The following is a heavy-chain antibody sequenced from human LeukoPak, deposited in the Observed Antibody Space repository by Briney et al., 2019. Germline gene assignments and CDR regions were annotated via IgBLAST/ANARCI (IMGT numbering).Heavy chain of an antibody. D-gene: IGHD3-16*01. CDR2: INPNSGGT. V-gene: IGHV1-2*02. Sequence: ASVKVSCKASGSTFTGYYMHWVRQAPGQGLEWMGWINPNSGGTKYAQKFQGRVIMTSDTSISTVYMELSRLRSDDTAVYYCASQTFRGEYSYWGQGTLVTVSS. CDR3: ASQTFRGEYSY. J-gene: IGHJ4*02. CDR1: GSTFTGYY.